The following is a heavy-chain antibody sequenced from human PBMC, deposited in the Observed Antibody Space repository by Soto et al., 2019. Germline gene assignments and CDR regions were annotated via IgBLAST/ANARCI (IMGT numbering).Heavy chain of an antibody. CDR2: IYYSGST. V-gene: IGHV4-59*01. CDR1: GGSISSYY. J-gene: IGHJ4*02. D-gene: IGHD3-22*01. CDR3: ARGGGYDYYDSSGLHY. Sequence: SETLSLTCTVSGGSISSYYWSWIRQPPGKGLEWIGYIYYSGSTNYNPSLKSRVTISVDTSKNQFSLKLSSVTAADTAVYYCARGGGYDYYDSSGLHYWGQGTLVTVSS.